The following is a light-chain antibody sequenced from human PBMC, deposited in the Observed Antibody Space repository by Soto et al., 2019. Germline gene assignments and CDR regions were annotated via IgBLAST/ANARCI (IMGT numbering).Light chain of an antibody. CDR1: SSDVGRYDY. Sequence: QSALTQPPSASGSPGQSVTISCTGSSSDVGRYDYVSWYQHHPGKAPKLMMFDVNKRPSGVPDRFSGSRSGNTASLTVSGFQAEDEADYFCSSYAGNSIYVFGTGTKVTVL. V-gene: IGLV2-8*01. CDR3: SSYAGNSIYV. CDR2: DVN. J-gene: IGLJ1*01.